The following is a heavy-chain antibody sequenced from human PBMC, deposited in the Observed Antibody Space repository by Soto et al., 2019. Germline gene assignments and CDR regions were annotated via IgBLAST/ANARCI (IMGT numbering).Heavy chain of an antibody. J-gene: IGHJ4*02. V-gene: IGHV5-51*01. CDR2: IYPGDSDT. D-gene: IGHD2-21*02. Sequence: GESLKISCKASGYSFTSYWIGWVRQMPGKGLEWMGIIYPGDSDTRYSPSFQGQVTISADKSIGTAYLQWSSLKASDTAIYYCARRRYCCGDCYSWAFDYWGQGTLVTVSS. CDR1: GYSFTSYW. CDR3: ARRRYCCGDCYSWAFDY.